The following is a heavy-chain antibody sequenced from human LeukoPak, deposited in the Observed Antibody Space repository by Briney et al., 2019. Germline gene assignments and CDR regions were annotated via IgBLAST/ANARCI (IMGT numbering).Heavy chain of an antibody. V-gene: IGHV1-18*01. Sequence: ASVKVSCKASGYTFTSYGISWVRQAPGQGLEWMGWISAYNGNTNYAQKLQGRVTMTTDTSTSTAYMELRSLRSDDTAVYYCARDGSRIFGVVKDAFDIRGQGTMVTVSS. D-gene: IGHD3-3*01. CDR1: GYTFTSYG. CDR3: ARDGSRIFGVVKDAFDI. CDR2: ISAYNGNT. J-gene: IGHJ3*02.